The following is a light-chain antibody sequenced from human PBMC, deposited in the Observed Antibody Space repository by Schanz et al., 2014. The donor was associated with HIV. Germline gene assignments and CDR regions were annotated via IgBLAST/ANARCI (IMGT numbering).Light chain of an antibody. J-gene: IGKJ1*01. CDR3: QQYNTYSRT. CDR2: KAS. Sequence: DIQLTQSPSTLSASVGDRVTITCRASQSVSDWLAWYQQKPGKAPRFLIYKASVLERGVPSRFSGGGSGTEFTLTISSLQPDDFATYYCQQYNTYSRTFGQGTKVEIK. CDR1: QSVSDW. V-gene: IGKV1-5*03.